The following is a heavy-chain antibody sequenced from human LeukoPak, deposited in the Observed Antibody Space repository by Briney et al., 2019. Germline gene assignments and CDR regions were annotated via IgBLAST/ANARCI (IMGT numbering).Heavy chain of an antibody. CDR3: ARGYSSSWYSDY. CDR2: IYTSGST. CDR1: GGSISSYY. V-gene: IGHV4-4*07. J-gene: IGHJ4*02. Sequence: SETLSLTCTVSGGSISSYYWSWIRQPAGKGLEWIGRIYTSGSTNYNPSLKSRVTISVDKSKNQFPLKLSSVTAADTAVYYCARGYSSSWYSDYWGQGTLVTVSS. D-gene: IGHD6-13*01.